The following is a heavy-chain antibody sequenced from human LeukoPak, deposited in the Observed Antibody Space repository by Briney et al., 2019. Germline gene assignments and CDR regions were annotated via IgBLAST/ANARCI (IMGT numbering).Heavy chain of an antibody. Sequence: GGSLRLSCAASGFTFSSYAMSWVRQAPGKGLEWVSAISGSGGSTYYADSVKGRFTISRDNSKNTLYLQMNSLRAEDTAVYYCAKDQDIVVVVAANLNWGQGTLVTVSS. CDR1: GFTFSSYA. CDR3: AKDQDIVVVVAANLN. CDR2: ISGSGGST. D-gene: IGHD2-15*01. V-gene: IGHV3-23*01. J-gene: IGHJ4*02.